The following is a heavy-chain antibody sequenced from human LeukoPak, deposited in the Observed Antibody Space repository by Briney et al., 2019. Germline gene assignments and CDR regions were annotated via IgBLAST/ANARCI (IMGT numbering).Heavy chain of an antibody. J-gene: IGHJ4*02. CDR1: GFTFDDYG. CDR2: INWNGGST. V-gene: IGHV3-20*04. Sequence: GGSLRLSCAASGFTFDDYGMSWVRQAPGKGLEWVSGINWNGGSTGYVDSVKGRFTISRDNAKNSLYLQMNSLRAEDTALYYCARVEYYDFWSGIDYWGQGTLVTVSS. D-gene: IGHD3-3*01. CDR3: ARVEYYDFWSGIDY.